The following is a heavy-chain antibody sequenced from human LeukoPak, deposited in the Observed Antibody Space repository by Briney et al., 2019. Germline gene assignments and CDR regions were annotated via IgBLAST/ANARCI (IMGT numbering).Heavy chain of an antibody. Sequence: PSETLSLTCNVSGGSISRSPYYWGWIRQPPGKGLEWIGNIYYSGHTYYNPSLKSRVTISVDTSKNQFSLRMSSVTAADTAVYYCARLYGGNSGYYYYYMDVWGKGTTVTVSS. CDR1: GGSISRSPYY. V-gene: IGHV4-39*01. CDR3: ARLYGGNSGYYYYYMDV. CDR2: IYYSGHT. D-gene: IGHD4-23*01. J-gene: IGHJ6*03.